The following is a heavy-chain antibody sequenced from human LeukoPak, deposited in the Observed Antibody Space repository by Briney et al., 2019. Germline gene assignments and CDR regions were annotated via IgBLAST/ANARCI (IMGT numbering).Heavy chain of an antibody. CDR3: ARKAPFGEFYHATFYDAFDI. CDR1: GGSFSGYY. D-gene: IGHD3-10*01. Sequence: SETLSLTCAVYGGSFSGYYWSWIRQPPGKGLEWIGEINHSGSTNYNPSLKSRVTISVDTSKNQFSLKLSSVTAADTAVYYCARKAPFGEFYHATFYDAFDIWGQGTMVTVSS. J-gene: IGHJ3*02. V-gene: IGHV4-34*01. CDR2: INHSGST.